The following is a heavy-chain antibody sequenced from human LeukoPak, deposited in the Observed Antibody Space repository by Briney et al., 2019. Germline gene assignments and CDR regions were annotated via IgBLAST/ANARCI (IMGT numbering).Heavy chain of an antibody. CDR2: ISGSGSGGST. D-gene: IGHD6-13*01. CDR1: GFTFSSSA. V-gene: IGHV3-23*01. Sequence: GGSLRLSCAASGFTFSSSAMSWVRQAPGKGLEWVSNISGSGSGGSTYYADSVKGRFTISRDNAKNSLYLQMNSLRAEDTALYYCAKDILPLIAAAGTQTGGHAFDIWGQGTMVTVSS. J-gene: IGHJ3*02. CDR3: AKDILPLIAAAGTQTGGHAFDI.